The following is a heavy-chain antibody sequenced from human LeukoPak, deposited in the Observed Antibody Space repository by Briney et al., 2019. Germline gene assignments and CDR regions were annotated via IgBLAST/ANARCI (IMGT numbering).Heavy chain of an antibody. V-gene: IGHV1-18*01. J-gene: IGHJ5*02. CDR3: ARGYGSGSYYQRSWFDP. D-gene: IGHD3-10*01. CDR2: ISAYNGNT. CDR1: GYTFTSYG. Sequence: ASGKVSCKASGYTFTSYGISWVRQAPGQGLEWMGWISAYNGNTNYAQKLQGRVTMTTDTSTSTAYMELRSLRSDDTAVYYCARGYGSGSYYQRSWFDPWGQGTLVTVSS.